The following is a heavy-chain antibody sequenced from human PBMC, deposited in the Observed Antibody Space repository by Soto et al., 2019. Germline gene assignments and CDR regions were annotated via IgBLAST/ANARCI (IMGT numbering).Heavy chain of an antibody. Sequence: QVQLQESGPGLVKPSETLSLTCTVSGGSISSYFWSWIRQPPGKGLEWIGYIYNSGSSGNTNYNHSLKSRVTISVDTSKNQVSLRMGSVTAADTAVYYCARASEMATIYNWFDPWGQGTLVTVSS. CDR1: GGSISSYF. J-gene: IGHJ5*02. CDR3: ARASEMATIYNWFDP. V-gene: IGHV4-59*01. D-gene: IGHD5-12*01. CDR2: IYNSGSSGNT.